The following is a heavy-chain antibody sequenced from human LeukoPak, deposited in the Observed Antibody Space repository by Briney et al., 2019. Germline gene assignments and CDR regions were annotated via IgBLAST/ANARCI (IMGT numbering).Heavy chain of an antibody. CDR3: AREVPGGWELEALFDY. CDR2: IYSDGST. Sequence: PGGSLRLSCAASGFTVSRTFMSWVRQAPGKGLEWVSVIYSDGSTYYADSVKGRSTISRDNSKNTVYFQMNSLRVEDTAVYYCAREVPGGWELEALFDYWGQGTLVTVSS. CDR1: GFTVSRTF. J-gene: IGHJ4*02. V-gene: IGHV3-53*01. D-gene: IGHD1-26*01.